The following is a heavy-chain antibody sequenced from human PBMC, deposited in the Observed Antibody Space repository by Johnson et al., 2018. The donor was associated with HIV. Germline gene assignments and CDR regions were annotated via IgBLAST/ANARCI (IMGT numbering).Heavy chain of an antibody. CDR2: ISNSGSSV. Sequence: QVYLVESGGGLVKPGGSLRLSCAASGFTFNDYYMSWIRQAPGKGLEWVSYISNSGSSVYYADSVKGRFTISRDNAKNSLYLQMNSLRAEDTAVYYCAREGSSSSDDAFDIWGQGAMVTVSS. J-gene: IGHJ3*02. D-gene: IGHD6-6*01. CDR3: AREGSSSSDDAFDI. V-gene: IGHV3-11*04. CDR1: GFTFNDYY.